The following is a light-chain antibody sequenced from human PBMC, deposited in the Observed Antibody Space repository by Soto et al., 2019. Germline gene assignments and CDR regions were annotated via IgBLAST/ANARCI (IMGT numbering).Light chain of an antibody. CDR3: QKYNSAPWT. V-gene: IGKV1-27*01. CDR1: QASGNY. CDR2: TAS. J-gene: IGKJ1*01. Sequence: DIQMTQSPSSLSASVGDRVTSTCRASQASGNYLAWYQQKPGKVPKLLIYTASTLQSGVPFRFSGGVSGTDFTRTISSLRPEDGETYYCQKYNSAPWTFGQGTKVEIK.